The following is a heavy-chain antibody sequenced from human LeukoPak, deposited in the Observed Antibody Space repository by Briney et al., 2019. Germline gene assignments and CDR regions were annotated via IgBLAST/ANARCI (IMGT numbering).Heavy chain of an antibody. Sequence: SETLSLTCAVYGGPFSGYYWSWIRQPPGKGLEWIGEINHSGSTNYNPSLKSRVTISVDTSKNQFSLKLSSVTAADTAVYYCARAPRRYGSGSTHRYYYYGMDVWGKGTTVTVSS. J-gene: IGHJ6*04. D-gene: IGHD3-10*01. CDR1: GGPFSGYY. V-gene: IGHV4-34*01. CDR3: ARAPRRYGSGSTHRYYYYGMDV. CDR2: INHSGST.